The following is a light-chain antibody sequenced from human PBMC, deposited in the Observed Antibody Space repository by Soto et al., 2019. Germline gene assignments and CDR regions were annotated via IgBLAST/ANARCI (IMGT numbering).Light chain of an antibody. CDR1: QSVSSSY. J-gene: IGKJ4*01. V-gene: IGKV3-20*01. Sequence: ESVLTQSPGTLSLSPGERATLSCRASQSVSSSYLAWFQQKPGQAPRLLIYGASNRATGIPDRVSGGGSGTDFTLTISRLDAEDSVVYYYLQYGYSLTFGEGTKVEIK. CDR3: LQYGYSLT. CDR2: GAS.